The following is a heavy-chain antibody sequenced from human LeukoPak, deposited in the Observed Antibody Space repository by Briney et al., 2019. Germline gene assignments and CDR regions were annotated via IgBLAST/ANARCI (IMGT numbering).Heavy chain of an antibody. CDR1: GFTFSNYG. D-gene: IGHD5-18*01. CDR3: ARDVDTRGHYARFDP. V-gene: IGHV3-33*05. J-gene: IGHJ5*02. Sequence: PGRSLRLSWAASGFTFSNYGILWFPKRPGKGREWLAVISYDGSKNYYADSVKGRFTISRDSSKNTVDLQMSSLRAEDTALYYCARDVDTRGHYARFDPWGQGTLVTVSS. CDR2: ISYDGSKN.